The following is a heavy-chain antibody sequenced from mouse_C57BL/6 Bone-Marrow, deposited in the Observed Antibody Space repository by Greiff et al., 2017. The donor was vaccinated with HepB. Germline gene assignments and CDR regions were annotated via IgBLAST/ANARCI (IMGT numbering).Heavy chain of an antibody. Sequence: QVQLQQPGAELVKPGASVKVSCKASGYTFTSYWMHWVKQRPGQGLEWIGVIDPSDSYTNYNQKFKGKATLTVDTSSSTAYLQLSSLKSEDSAVYYCARIRYDGSTYWYFDVWGTGTTVTVSS. J-gene: IGHJ1*03. CDR3: ARIRYDGSTYWYFDV. CDR1: GYTFTSYW. V-gene: IGHV1-59*01. D-gene: IGHD1-1*01. CDR2: IDPSDSYT.